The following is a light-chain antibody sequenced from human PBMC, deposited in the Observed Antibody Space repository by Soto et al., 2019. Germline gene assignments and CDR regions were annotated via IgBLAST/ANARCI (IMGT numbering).Light chain of an antibody. CDR2: AAS. CDR3: QQSYSTPIT. CDR1: QSISGY. Sequence: DIQITQSPSSLSASVGGRVTITCRASQSISGYLNWYQQKPGKAPKLLIYAASSLQSGVPSRFSGSGSGTDFTLTISSLQPEDFATYYCQQSYSTPITFGQGTRLENK. J-gene: IGKJ5*01. V-gene: IGKV1-39*01.